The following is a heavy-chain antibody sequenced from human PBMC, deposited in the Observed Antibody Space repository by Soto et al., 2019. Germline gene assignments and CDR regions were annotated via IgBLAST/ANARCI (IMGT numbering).Heavy chain of an antibody. CDR3: ARDMSATYYVYFDY. V-gene: IGHV3-7*01. J-gene: IGHJ4*02. Sequence: GGSLRPSCAASGFTFSNYWMRWVRQAPGKGLEWVANIKQDGSEKYYVDSVKGRFTISRDNADNSLYLQMNSLRAEDTAIYYCARDMSATYYVYFDYWGQGILVTVSS. CDR1: GFTFSNYW. D-gene: IGHD1-26*01. CDR2: IKQDGSEK.